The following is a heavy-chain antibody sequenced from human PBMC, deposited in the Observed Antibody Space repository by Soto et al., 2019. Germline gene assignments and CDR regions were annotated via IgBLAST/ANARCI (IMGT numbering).Heavy chain of an antibody. V-gene: IGHV4-59*03. Sequence: SETLSLTCSVSGGSISSFYWSWIRQPPGKGLEWIGHVFYSGSTNYNPSLKSRVTISLDTSTNEFSLRLSSVTAADTAMYYCAFTSQGDEFDIWGQGTMVTVSS. CDR3: AFTSQGDEFDI. CDR2: VFYSGST. J-gene: IGHJ3*02. D-gene: IGHD3-16*01. CDR1: GGSISSFY.